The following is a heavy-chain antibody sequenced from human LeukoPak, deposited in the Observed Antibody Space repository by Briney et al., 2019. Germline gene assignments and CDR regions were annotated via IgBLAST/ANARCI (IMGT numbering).Heavy chain of an antibody. J-gene: IGHJ4*02. Sequence: GGSLRLSCAASGFTFSSYSMNWVRQAPGKGLEWVSSISSSSSYIYYADSVKGRFTISRDNAKNSLYLQMNSLRAEDTAVYYCARAAYSSGWGDDFDYWGQGTLVTVSS. CDR3: ARAAYSSGWGDDFDY. CDR1: GFTFSSYS. CDR2: ISSSSSYI. V-gene: IGHV3-21*01. D-gene: IGHD6-19*01.